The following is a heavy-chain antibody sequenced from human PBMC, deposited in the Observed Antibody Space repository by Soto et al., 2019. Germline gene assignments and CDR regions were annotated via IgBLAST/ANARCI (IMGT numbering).Heavy chain of an antibody. D-gene: IGHD2-2*01. CDR3: ARARGNQLLGWFDP. Sequence: QVQLQESGPGLVKPSQTLSLTCTVSGGSISSGGYYWSWIRQHPGKGLEWIGYIYHSGTTYYNPSPKSRVTIAVATSKTQFPLKLTSVTAADTAVYYCARARGNQLLGWFDPWGQGTLVTVSS. J-gene: IGHJ5*02. V-gene: IGHV4-31*03. CDR2: IYHSGTT. CDR1: GGSISSGGYY.